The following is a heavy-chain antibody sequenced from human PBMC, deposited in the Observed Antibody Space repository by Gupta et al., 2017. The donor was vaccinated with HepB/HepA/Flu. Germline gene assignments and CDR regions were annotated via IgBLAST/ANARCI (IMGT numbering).Heavy chain of an antibody. CDR2: IKQDGSEK. Sequence: EVQLVESGGGLVQPGGSLRLSCAASGVIFSNFWMNWVRQAPGKGLEFVANIKQDGSEKNYVDSVRGRFTISRDNAKNLLYLQMNSLRAEDTAVFYCAISTRSSSSDYWGQGARVTVSS. J-gene: IGHJ4*02. D-gene: IGHD6-13*01. CDR3: AISTRSSSSDY. V-gene: IGHV3-7*01. CDR1: GVIFSNFW.